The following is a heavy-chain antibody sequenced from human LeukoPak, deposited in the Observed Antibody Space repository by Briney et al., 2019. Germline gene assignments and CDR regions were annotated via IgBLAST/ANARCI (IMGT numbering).Heavy chain of an antibody. CDR3: ARPHGDYYNWFDP. V-gene: IGHV1-2*02. CDR1: GYTFTINN. J-gene: IGHJ5*02. CDR2: INPNSGGS. Sequence: ASVKVSCKASGYTFTINNIHWVRQAPGQGLEWMGWINPNSGGSNHAPRFQGRVTMTRDTSIGTAYMELSSLTSDDTAVYYCARPHGDYYNWFDPWGQGTLVTVSS. D-gene: IGHD4-17*01.